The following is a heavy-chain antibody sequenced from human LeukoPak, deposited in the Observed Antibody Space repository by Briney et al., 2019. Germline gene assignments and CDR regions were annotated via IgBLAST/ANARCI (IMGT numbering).Heavy chain of an antibody. Sequence: SETLSLTCTVSGGSISSGDSYWTWIRQPAGKGLEWIGRIFTSGSTNYNPSLKSRITISVDTSKNQFSLKLSSVTAADTALYYCARGKTYYYDSSGYYYAFDIWGQGTMVTVSS. D-gene: IGHD3-22*01. CDR3: ARGKTYYYDSSGYYYAFDI. V-gene: IGHV4-61*02. J-gene: IGHJ3*02. CDR2: IFTSGST. CDR1: GGSISSGDSY.